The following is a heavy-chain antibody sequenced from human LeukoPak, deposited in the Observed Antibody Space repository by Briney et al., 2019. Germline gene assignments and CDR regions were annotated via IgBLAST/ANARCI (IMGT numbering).Heavy chain of an antibody. V-gene: IGHV3-7*01. CDR1: GFTCNSYW. D-gene: IGHD2-2*01. J-gene: IGHJ4*02. Sequence: TGGSLRLSCAASGFTCNSYWMSWVRQAPGKGLEWVANIKQDGSEKYYVDSVKGRFTISRDNAKNSLYLQMNSLRAEDTAVYHCARDIVVITAAHHFTYWGQGTLVTVSS. CDR3: ARDIVVITAAHHFTY. CDR2: IKQDGSEK.